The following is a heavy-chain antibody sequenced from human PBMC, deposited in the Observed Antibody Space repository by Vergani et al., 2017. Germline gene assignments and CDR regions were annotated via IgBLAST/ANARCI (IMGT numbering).Heavy chain of an antibody. Sequence: EVQLVESGGGLVKPGGSLRLSCAASGFTFSSYSMNWVRQAPGKGLEWVSSISSSCSYIYYAESVKGRFTISRDNAKNSLYLQMNSLRAEDTAVYYCARARTVDYYGSGSYRPVDYWGQGTLVTVSS. D-gene: IGHD3-10*01. CDR2: ISSSCSYI. V-gene: IGHV3-21*01. CDR3: ARARTVDYYGSGSYRPVDY. J-gene: IGHJ4*02. CDR1: GFTFSSYS.